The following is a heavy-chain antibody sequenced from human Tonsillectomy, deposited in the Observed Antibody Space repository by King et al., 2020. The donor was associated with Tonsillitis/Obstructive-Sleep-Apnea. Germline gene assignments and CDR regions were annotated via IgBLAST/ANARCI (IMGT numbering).Heavy chain of an antibody. D-gene: IGHD2-2*01. CDR3: ARVPSLYCSSTSCYAGWFDP. Sequence: VQLVESGGGVVQPGRSLRLSCAASGFTFSSYAMHWVRQAPGKGLEWVAVISYDGSNKYYADSVKGRFTISRDNSKNTLYLQMNSLRAEDTAVYYCARVPSLYCSSTSCYAGWFDPWGQGTLVTVSS. J-gene: IGHJ5*02. V-gene: IGHV3-30*01. CDR2: ISYDGSNK. CDR1: GFTFSSYA.